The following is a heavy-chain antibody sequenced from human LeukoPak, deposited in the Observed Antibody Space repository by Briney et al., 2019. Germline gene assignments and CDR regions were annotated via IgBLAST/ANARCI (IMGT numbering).Heavy chain of an antibody. D-gene: IGHD3-22*01. CDR1: GGSFSGYY. J-gene: IGHJ4*02. CDR2: INHSGST. V-gene: IGHV4-34*01. Sequence: SETLSLTCAVYGGSFSGYYWSWIRQPPGKGLKWIAEINHSGSTNYNPSLKSRVTISVDTSKNQFSLKLSSVTAADTAVYYCARYCYDNSGYGDYFDYWGQGTLVTVSS. CDR3: ARYCYDNSGYGDYFDY.